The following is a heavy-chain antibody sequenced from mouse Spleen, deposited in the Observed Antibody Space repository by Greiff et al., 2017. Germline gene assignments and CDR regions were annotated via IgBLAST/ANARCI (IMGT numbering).Heavy chain of an antibody. J-gene: IGHJ1*01. CDR1: GYTFTSYG. D-gene: IGHD1-1*01. CDR2: IYPRSGNT. V-gene: IGHV1-81*01. CDR3: ARGGIITTVVDWYFDV. Sequence: VQLQESGAELARPGASVKLSCKASGYTFTSYGISWVKQRTGQGLEWIGEIYPRSGNTYYNEKFKGKATLTADKSSSTAYMELRSLTSEDSAVYFCARGGIITTVVDWYFDVWGAGTTVTVSS.